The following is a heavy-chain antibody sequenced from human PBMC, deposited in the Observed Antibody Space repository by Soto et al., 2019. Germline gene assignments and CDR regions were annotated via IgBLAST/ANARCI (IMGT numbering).Heavy chain of an antibody. CDR2: IRSTANNHAT. V-gene: IGHV3-73*02. CDR1: GFTFSGSA. Sequence: EVQLVESGGGLVQPGGSLRLSCAASGFTFSGSAMHWVRQASGKGLEWVGRIRSTANNHATTYAASVEGRFTISRDDAQNTTYLQMDSLKTEDTAVYYCTTFRPQIGPSNNFDFWGQGTLVTVSS. CDR3: TTFRPQIGPSNNFDF. D-gene: IGHD7-27*01. J-gene: IGHJ4*02.